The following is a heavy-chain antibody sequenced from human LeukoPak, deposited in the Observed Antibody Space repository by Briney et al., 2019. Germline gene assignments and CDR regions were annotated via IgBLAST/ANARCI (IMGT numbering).Heavy chain of an antibody. CDR3: AGGALYSSGWLNRFDP. Sequence: GGSLRLSCAASGFTVSSNYMSWVRQAPGKGLEWVAVIYSSGNTKYADSVKGRFTISRDNSKNTLYLDMNSLRVEDTAVYYCAGGALYSSGWLNRFDPWGQGTLVTVSS. CDR2: IYSSGNT. D-gene: IGHD6-19*01. J-gene: IGHJ5*02. V-gene: IGHV3-53*01. CDR1: GFTVSSNY.